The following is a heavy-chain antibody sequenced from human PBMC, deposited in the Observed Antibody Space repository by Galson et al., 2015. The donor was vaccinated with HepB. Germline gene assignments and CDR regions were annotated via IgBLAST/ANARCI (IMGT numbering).Heavy chain of an antibody. CDR2: IDGDASIT. J-gene: IGHJ4*02. D-gene: IGHD2-2*01. V-gene: IGHV3-74*01. CDR3: VRVDCSSTSCHYDY. CDR1: GFTFSNYW. Sequence: SLRLSCAASGFTFSNYWMHWVRQAPGKGLVWVSRIDGDASITNYAESVKGRFTISRDNAKNTLFVQMNSLRAEDTAVYYCVRVDCSSTSCHYDYWGQGTLVTVSS.